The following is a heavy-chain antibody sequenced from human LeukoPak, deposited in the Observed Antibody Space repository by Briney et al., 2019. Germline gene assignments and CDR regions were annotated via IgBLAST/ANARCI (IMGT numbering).Heavy chain of an antibody. J-gene: IGHJ1*01. CDR1: GFTFSSYW. D-gene: IGHD3-22*01. CDR3: AKYYDDSGYYVYFDH. V-gene: IGHV3-74*01. Sequence: GGSLRLSCAASGFTFSSYWMHWVRQAPGQGLVWVSRINSDGSSTSYADSVKGRFTISRDNSKNTLYLQVNSLRAEDTAVYYCAKYYDDSGYYVYFDHWGQGTLVTVSS. CDR2: INSDGSST.